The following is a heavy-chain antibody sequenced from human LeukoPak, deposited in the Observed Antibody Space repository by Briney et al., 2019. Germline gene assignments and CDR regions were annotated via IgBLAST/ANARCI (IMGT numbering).Heavy chain of an antibody. CDR3: ARKSGREGYNWMWYFDL. J-gene: IGHJ2*01. CDR2: IYYSGST. Sequence: PSETLSLTCTVSGVSISSYYWSWIRQPPGKGLEWIGYIYYSGSTNYNPSLKSRVTISVDTSKNQFSLKLSSVTAADTAVYYCARKSGREGYNWMWYFDLWGRGTLVTVSS. CDR1: GVSISSYY. D-gene: IGHD5-24*01. V-gene: IGHV4-59*01.